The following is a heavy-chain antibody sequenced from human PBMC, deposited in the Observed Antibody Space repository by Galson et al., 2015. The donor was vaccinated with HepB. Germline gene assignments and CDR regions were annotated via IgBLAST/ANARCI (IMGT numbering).Heavy chain of an antibody. CDR2: INPGAGTT. CDR1: GYTFTSYY. V-gene: IGHV1-46*01. CDR3: ARDRTLYRSGGSCYQAFDY. Sequence: SVKVSCKASGYTFTSYYMHWVRQAPGQGLEWMGIINPGAGTTSYAQKFQGRVTMTRDTSTSTVYMELSSLRSEDTAVYYCARDRTLYRSGGSCYQAFDYWGQGTLVTVSS. D-gene: IGHD2-15*01. J-gene: IGHJ4*02.